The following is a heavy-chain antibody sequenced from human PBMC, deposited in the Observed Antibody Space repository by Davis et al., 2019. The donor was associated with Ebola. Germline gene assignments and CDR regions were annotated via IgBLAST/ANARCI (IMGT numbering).Heavy chain of an antibody. CDR1: GFTFDAYW. V-gene: IGHV3-30*09. J-gene: IGHJ4*02. Sequence: GESLKISCATSGFTFDAYWMTWVRQAPGKGLEWVAAISSDGRNKHYADSVRGRVVISRDTSKDTLYLPMSGLRAEDTAVYYCARGREDYLDYWGQGTLVTVSS. CDR2: ISSDGRNK. D-gene: IGHD1-26*01. CDR3: ARGREDYLDY.